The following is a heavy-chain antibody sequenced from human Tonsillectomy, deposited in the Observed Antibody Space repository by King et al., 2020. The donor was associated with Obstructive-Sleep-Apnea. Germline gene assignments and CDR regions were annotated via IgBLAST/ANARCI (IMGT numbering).Heavy chain of an antibody. CDR3: ARDIVVAIASGAFYFYGMDV. CDR2: ISYDGSSK. D-gene: IGHD2-15*01. V-gene: IGHV3-30-3*01. J-gene: IGHJ6*02. CDR1: GFIFSSYA. Sequence: VQLVESGGGVVQPGTSLRLSCAASGFIFSSYAMHWVRQAPGKGLEWVAVISYDGSSKYYADSVHGRFTISRDNSRKTLYLQMNSLGAEDTTVYYCARDIVVAIASGAFYFYGMDVWGQGTMVTVSS.